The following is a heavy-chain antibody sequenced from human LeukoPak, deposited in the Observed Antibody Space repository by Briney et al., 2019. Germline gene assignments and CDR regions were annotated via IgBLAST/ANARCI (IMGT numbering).Heavy chain of an antibody. CDR1: GGTFSSYA. Sequence: ASVKVSCTASGGTFSSYASSWVRQAPGQGLEWMGGIIPIFGTANYAQKFQGRVTITADESTSTAYMELSSLRSEDTAVYYCARKYYYDSSGYYYPFDYWGQGTLVTVSS. D-gene: IGHD3-22*01. V-gene: IGHV1-69*13. CDR2: IIPIFGTA. J-gene: IGHJ4*02. CDR3: ARKYYYDSSGYYYPFDY.